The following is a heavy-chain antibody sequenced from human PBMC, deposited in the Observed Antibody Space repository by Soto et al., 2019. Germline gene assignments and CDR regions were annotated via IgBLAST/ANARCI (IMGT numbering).Heavy chain of an antibody. CDR1: GFTFDDYA. Sequence: GGSLRLSCAASGFTFDDYAMHWVRQAPGKGLEWVSGISWNSGSIGYADSVKGRFTISRDNAKNSLYLQMNSLRAEDTALYYCAKDRYSSSWSGPSRGGNFDYWGQGTLVTVSS. V-gene: IGHV3-9*01. J-gene: IGHJ4*02. CDR3: AKDRYSSSWSGPSRGGNFDY. CDR2: ISWNSGSI. D-gene: IGHD6-13*01.